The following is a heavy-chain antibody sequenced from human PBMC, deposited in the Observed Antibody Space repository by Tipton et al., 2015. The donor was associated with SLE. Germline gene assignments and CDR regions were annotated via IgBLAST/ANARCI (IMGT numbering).Heavy chain of an antibody. J-gene: IGHJ3*01. CDR3: ARHQAVAGSSAFDS. CDR1: GGSISTYY. CDR2: IHYSEST. D-gene: IGHD6-19*01. Sequence: TLSLTCTVSGGSISTYYWRWIRQPPGKDLEWIGYIHYSESTNYNPSLKSRVTISVDTSKNHYSLKLNSVTATDTAVYYCARHQAVAGSSAFDSWGQGTLVTVS. V-gene: IGHV4-59*08.